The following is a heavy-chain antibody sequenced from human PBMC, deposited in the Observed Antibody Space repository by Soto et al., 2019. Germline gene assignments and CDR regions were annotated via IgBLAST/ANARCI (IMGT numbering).Heavy chain of an antibody. V-gene: IGHV4-30-2*01. CDR3: ARGMTTVTTFDY. CDR1: GDSISSGGYS. CDR2: IYHSGST. Sequence: PSETLSLTCAVAGDSISSGGYSWSWIRQPPGKGLEWIGYIYHSGSTYYNPSLKSRVTISVDRSKNQFSLKLSSVTAADTAVYYCARGMTTVTTFDYWGQGTLVTVSS. J-gene: IGHJ4*02. D-gene: IGHD4-17*01.